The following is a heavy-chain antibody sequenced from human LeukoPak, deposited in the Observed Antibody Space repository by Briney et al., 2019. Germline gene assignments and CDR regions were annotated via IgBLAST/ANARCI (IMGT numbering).Heavy chain of an antibody. CDR2: IYYSGST. CDR1: GGSISSYY. D-gene: IGHD6-6*01. J-gene: IGHJ5*02. CDR3: ARLYSSSSWFDP. V-gene: IGHV4-59*01. Sequence: NASETLSLTCTVSGGSISSYYWSWIRQPPGKGLEWIGYIYYSGSTNYNPSLKSRVTISVDTSKNQFSLKLSSVTAADTAVYYCARLYSSSSWFDPWGQGTQVTVSS.